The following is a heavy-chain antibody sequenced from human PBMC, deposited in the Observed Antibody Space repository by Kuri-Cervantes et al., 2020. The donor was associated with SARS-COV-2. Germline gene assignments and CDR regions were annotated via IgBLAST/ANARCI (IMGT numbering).Heavy chain of an antibody. J-gene: IGHJ4*02. V-gene: IGHV3-23*01. CDR1: GLTFSNYA. CDR2: ISGDASTT. D-gene: IGHD2-21*01. Sequence: GESLKISCAASGLTFSNYAMSWVRQAPGKGLEWVSAISGDASTTYSADSVNGRFAISRDNSKSTLYLQMNSLRAEDTAIYYCAKAGQCGGANCYSFDDWGQGTVVTVSS. CDR3: AKAGQCGGANCYSFDD.